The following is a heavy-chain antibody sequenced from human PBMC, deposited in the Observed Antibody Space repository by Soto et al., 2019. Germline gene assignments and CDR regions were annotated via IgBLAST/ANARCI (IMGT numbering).Heavy chain of an antibody. J-gene: IGHJ6*02. Sequence: QVQLQESGPGLVKPSETLSLSCTVSGGSISSYYWSWFRQSPGKRMEWIGYVHHSWGSSYNPSLQXXAXLSLDTSKSQFSLKVTSVPATDTAVYYCARQGFGPLHGLVDVWGQGTTVTVSS. CDR2: VHHSWGS. CDR1: GGSISSYY. V-gene: IGHV4-59*08. CDR3: ARQGFGPLHGLVDV. D-gene: IGHD3-10*01.